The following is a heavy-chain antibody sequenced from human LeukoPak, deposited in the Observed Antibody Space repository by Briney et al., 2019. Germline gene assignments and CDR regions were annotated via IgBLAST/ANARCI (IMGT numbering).Heavy chain of an antibody. CDR3: ARWLGADCGGDCYDY. J-gene: IGHJ4*02. CDR1: GGTFSSYA. D-gene: IGHD2-21*01. Sequence: SVTVSCTASGGTFSSYAINWVRQAPGQGLEWMGRIIPIFGIANYAQKFQGRVTITADKSTSTAYMELSSLRSEDTAVYYCARWLGADCGGDCYDYWGQGTLVTVSS. CDR2: IIPIFGIA. V-gene: IGHV1-69*04.